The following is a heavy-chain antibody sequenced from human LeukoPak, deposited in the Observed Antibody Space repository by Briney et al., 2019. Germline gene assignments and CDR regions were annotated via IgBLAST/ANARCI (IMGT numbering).Heavy chain of an antibody. J-gene: IGHJ6*03. CDR3: ARIGEVYAIFGNMDV. Sequence: PGGSLRPSCAASGFTFDDYGMSWVRQAPGKGLEWVSGINWNGGSTGYADSVKGRFTISRDDAKNSLYLQMNSLRAEDTALYYCARIGEVYAIFGNMDVWGKGTTVTVSS. V-gene: IGHV3-20*04. D-gene: IGHD2-8*01. CDR1: GFTFDDYG. CDR2: INWNGGST.